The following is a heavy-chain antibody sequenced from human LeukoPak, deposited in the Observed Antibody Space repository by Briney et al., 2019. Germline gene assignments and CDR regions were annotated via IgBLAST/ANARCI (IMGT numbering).Heavy chain of an antibody. CDR2: ISAYNGNT. V-gene: IGHV1-18*01. CDR3: ARKYNWNGGFDY. CDR1: GYTFTSYA. Sequence: ASVKVSCKASGYTFTSYAMNWVRQAPGQGLEWMGWISAYNGNTNYAQKFQGRVTITADESTSTAYMELSSLRSEDTAVYYCARKYNWNGGFDYWGQGTLVTVSS. J-gene: IGHJ4*02. D-gene: IGHD1-1*01.